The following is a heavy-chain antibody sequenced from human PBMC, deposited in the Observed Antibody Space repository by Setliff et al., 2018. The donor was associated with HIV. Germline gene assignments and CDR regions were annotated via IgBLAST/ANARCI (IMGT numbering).Heavy chain of an antibody. CDR3: ARDAPRNTGSAPGY. D-gene: IGHD6-6*01. CDR1: GYTFTTPG. Sequence: ASVKVSCQTSGYTFTTPGNSWVRQAPGQGLEWMGWINIYSGNTNDAQKFQGRVTMTTDTSTSTAYMELRSLRPEDTDIYYCARDAPRNTGSAPGYWGQGTMVTVSS. V-gene: IGHV1-18*01. J-gene: IGHJ4*02. CDR2: INIYSGNT.